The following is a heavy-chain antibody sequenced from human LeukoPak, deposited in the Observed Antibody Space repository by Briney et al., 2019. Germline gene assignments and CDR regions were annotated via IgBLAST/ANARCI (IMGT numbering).Heavy chain of an antibody. CDR2: IYYSGST. CDR1: GGSISSSSYY. Sequence: SETLSLTCTVSGGSISSSSYYWGWIRQPPGKGLEWIGSIYYSGSTYYNPSPKSRVTKSVDTSKNQFSLKLSSVTAADTAVYYCARVLRYFDWLLRGDYYYYMDVWGKGTTVTVSS. V-gene: IGHV4-39*07. J-gene: IGHJ6*03. CDR3: ARVLRYFDWLLRGDYYYYMDV. D-gene: IGHD3-9*01.